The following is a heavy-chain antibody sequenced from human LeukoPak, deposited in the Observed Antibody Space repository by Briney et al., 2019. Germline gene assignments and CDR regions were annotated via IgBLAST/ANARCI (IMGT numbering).Heavy chain of an antibody. CDR1: GGTFSSYA. CDR2: IIPIFGTA. CDR3: ARAGPANVLRYFDWSRGAFDI. V-gene: IGHV1-69*06. Sequence: ASVKVSFKASGGTFSSYAISWVRQAPGQGLEWMGGIIPIFGTANYAQKFQGRVTITADKSTSTAYMELSSLRSEDTAVYYCARAGPANVLRYFDWSRGAFDIWGQGTMVTVSS. J-gene: IGHJ3*02. D-gene: IGHD3-9*01.